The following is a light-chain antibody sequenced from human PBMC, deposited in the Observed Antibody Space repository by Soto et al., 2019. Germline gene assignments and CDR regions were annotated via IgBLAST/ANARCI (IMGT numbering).Light chain of an antibody. CDR2: DAS. Sequence: DSQMTQSPSTLSASVGDRVTITCRASQSISSWLAWYQQKPGKAPKLLIYDASSLESGVPSRFSGSGSGTEFTLSISSLQPDDLATYYCQQYNSYPFTFGPGTKVDIK. J-gene: IGKJ3*01. CDR1: QSISSW. V-gene: IGKV1-5*01. CDR3: QQYNSYPFT.